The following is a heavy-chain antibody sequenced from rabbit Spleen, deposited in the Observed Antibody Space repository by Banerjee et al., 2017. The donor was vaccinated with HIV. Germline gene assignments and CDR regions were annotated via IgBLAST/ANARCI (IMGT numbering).Heavy chain of an antibody. CDR2: IYAGSSGST. Sequence: QEQLEESGGDLVKPGASLTLTCRASGFSVSNSYYMCWVRQAPGKGLEWIACIYAGSSGSTYYASWVKGRFTISKISSTTVTLQMTSLTAADTATYFCARAASTGYGYGTYFNLWGPGTLVTVS. CDR1: GFSVSNSYY. J-gene: IGHJ4*01. CDR3: ARAASTGYGYGTYFNL. D-gene: IGHD6-1*01. V-gene: IGHV1S45*01.